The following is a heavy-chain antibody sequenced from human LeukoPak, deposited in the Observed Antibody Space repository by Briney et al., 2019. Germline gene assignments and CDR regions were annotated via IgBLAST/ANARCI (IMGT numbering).Heavy chain of an antibody. Sequence: MSSQTLSLTCTVSGYSISSGYYWIWIRQPPGKGLEWIGSLYHSDSIYYNSSLESRVTMSVDTSKNQFSLKLSFVTAADTAVYYCARQRDSYHYYYVDVWGKGTTVTVSS. CDR1: GYSISSGYY. V-gene: IGHV4-38-2*02. CDR3: ARQRDSYHYYYVDV. D-gene: IGHD6-25*01. J-gene: IGHJ6*03. CDR2: LYHSDSI.